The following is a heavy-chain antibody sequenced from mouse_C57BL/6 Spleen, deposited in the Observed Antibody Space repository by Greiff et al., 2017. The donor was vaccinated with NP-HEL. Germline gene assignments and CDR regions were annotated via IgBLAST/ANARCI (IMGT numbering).Heavy chain of an antibody. V-gene: IGHV1-19*01. J-gene: IGHJ2*01. Sequence: EVQLQQSGPVLVKPGASVKMSCKASGYTFTDYYMNWVKQSHGKSLEWIGVINPYNGGTSYNQKFKGKATLTVDKSSSTAYMELNSLTSEDSAVYYCARKDYGSRDYWGQGTTLTVSS. CDR1: GYTFTDYY. D-gene: IGHD1-1*01. CDR2: INPYNGGT. CDR3: ARKDYGSRDY.